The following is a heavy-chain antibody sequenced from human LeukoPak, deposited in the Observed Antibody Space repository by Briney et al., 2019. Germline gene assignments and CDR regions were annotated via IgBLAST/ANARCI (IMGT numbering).Heavy chain of an antibody. V-gene: IGHV4-30-4*08. CDR2: IYYSGST. CDR3: ARERTAVAGTQNAFDI. D-gene: IGHD6-19*01. Sequence: SQSLSLTCTLSGGSISSGDYYWRWIRQPPGKGLEWIGYIYYSGSTYYNPSLKSRVTISVDTSKNQFSLKLSSVTAADTAVYYCARERTAVAGTQNAFDIWAQRTMVTVSS. J-gene: IGHJ3*02. CDR1: GGSISSGDYY.